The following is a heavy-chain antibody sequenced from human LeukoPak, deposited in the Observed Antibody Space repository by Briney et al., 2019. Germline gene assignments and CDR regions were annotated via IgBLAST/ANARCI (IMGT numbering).Heavy chain of an antibody. CDR3: ARVTGYTIEDHFDY. V-gene: IGHV4-38-2*02. CDR2: IYHSGST. D-gene: IGHD3-9*01. CDR1: GYSISSGYY. J-gene: IGHJ4*02. Sequence: SETLSLTCTVSGYSISSGYYWGWIRQPPGKGLEWIGSIYHSGSTYYNPSLKSRVTISVDTSKNQFSLKLRSVTAADTAVYYCARVTGYTIEDHFDYWGQGTLVTVSS.